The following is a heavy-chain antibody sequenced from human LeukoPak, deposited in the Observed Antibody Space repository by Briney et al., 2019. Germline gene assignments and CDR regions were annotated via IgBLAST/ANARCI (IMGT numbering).Heavy chain of an antibody. V-gene: IGHV3-23*01. D-gene: IGHD6-13*01. Sequence: GGSLRLSCAASGFTFSSYDMTWVRQAPGGGLEWVSSIRPSGDNTYYGDSVKGRFTISRDNAKNSLYLQMNSLRAEDTALYYCAKDLISSPRVGYYFDYWGQGTLVTVSS. CDR3: AKDLISSPRVGYYFDY. CDR1: GFTFSSYD. CDR2: IRPSGDNT. J-gene: IGHJ4*02.